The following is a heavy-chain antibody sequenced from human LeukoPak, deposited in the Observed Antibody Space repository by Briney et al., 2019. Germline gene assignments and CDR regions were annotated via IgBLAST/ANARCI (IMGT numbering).Heavy chain of an antibody. V-gene: IGHV1-2*06. CDR2: INPNSGGT. CDR3: ARENYYDSNESLDY. J-gene: IGHJ4*02. Sequence: ASVKVSCKASGGTFSSYAISWVRQAPGQGLEWMGRINPNSGGTNYAQKFQGRVTMTRDTSISTAYMELSRLRSDDTAVYYCARENYYDSNESLDYWGQGTLVTVSS. D-gene: IGHD3-22*01. CDR1: GGTFSSYA.